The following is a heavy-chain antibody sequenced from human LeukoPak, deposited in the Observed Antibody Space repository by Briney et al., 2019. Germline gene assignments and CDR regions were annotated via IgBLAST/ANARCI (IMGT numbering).Heavy chain of an antibody. CDR3: ATYPLIAVAGS. CDR2: ISGSGGST. J-gene: IGHJ4*02. D-gene: IGHD6-19*01. V-gene: IGHV3-23*01. Sequence: GGSLRLSCAASGFTFSSYAMSWVRQAPGKGLEWVSAISGSGGSTYYADSVKGRFTISRDNAKNSLYLQMNSLRAEDTAVYYCATYPLIAVAGSWGQGTLVTVSS. CDR1: GFTFSSYA.